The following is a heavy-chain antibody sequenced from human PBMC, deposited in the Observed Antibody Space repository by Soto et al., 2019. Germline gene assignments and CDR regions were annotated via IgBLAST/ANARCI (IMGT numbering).Heavy chain of an antibody. CDR1: GCTFSSYA. J-gene: IGHJ5*02. CDR2: ISGSGGST. CDR3: AKVVPKTGYYYDSSGYYYEA. Sequence: GGSRRLSCAASGCTFSSYAMSWVRQAPGKGLEWVSAISGSGGSTYYADSVKGRFTISRDNSKNTLYLQMNSLRAEDTAVYYCAKVVPKTGYYYDSSGYYYEAWGQGT. V-gene: IGHV3-23*01. D-gene: IGHD3-22*01.